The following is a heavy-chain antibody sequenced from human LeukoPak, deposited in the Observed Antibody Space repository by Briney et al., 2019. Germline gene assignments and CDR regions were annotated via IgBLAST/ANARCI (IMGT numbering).Heavy chain of an antibody. D-gene: IGHD2-2*01. CDR1: GYTFTGYH. J-gene: IGHJ6*02. CDR2: INPNSGGT. CDR3: ARDRVVPAARGDGMDV. V-gene: IGHV1-2*02. Sequence: ASVTVSCKASGYTFTGYHMHWVRQAPGQGLEWMGWINPNSGGTNYAQKFQGRVTMTRDTSTSTAYMELSRLRSDDTAVYYCARDRVVPAARGDGMDVWGQGTTVTVSS.